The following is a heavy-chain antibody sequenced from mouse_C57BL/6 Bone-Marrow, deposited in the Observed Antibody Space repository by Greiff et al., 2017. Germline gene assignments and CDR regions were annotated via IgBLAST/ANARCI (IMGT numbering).Heavy chain of an antibody. J-gene: IGHJ3*01. V-gene: IGHV5-6*01. CDR2: ISSGGSYT. CDR3: ARQGPLRFAY. CDR1: GFTFSSYG. Sequence: EVQLVESGGDLVKPGGSLKLSCAASGFTFSSYGMSWVRQTPDKRLEWVATISSGGSYTYYPDSVKGRFTISRDNAKTTPYLQMSSLKSEDTAMDYCARQGPLRFAYWGQGTLVTVSA. D-gene: IGHD6-1*01.